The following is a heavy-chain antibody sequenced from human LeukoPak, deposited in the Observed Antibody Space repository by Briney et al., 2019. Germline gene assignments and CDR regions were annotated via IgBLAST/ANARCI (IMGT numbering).Heavy chain of an antibody. V-gene: IGHV4-59*01. Sequence: PSETLSLTCTVSGGSISSYYWSWIRQPPAKGLEWMGNIYYSGSTNYKPSLKSRVTISVDTTKNQFSLKLSSVPAADTAVYYCARGGSGSYYKGWFDPWGQGTLVTVSS. CDR3: ARGGSGSYYKGWFDP. D-gene: IGHD3-10*01. CDR1: GGSISSYY. CDR2: IYYSGST. J-gene: IGHJ5*02.